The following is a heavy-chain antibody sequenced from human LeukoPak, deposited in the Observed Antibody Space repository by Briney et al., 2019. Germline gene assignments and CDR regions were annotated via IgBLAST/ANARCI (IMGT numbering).Heavy chain of an antibody. D-gene: IGHD3-3*01. CDR3: ARDSRVVIIPTWFDP. CDR1: GYTFTSYA. V-gene: IGHV7-4-1*02. J-gene: IGHJ5*02. CDR2: INTNTGNP. Sequence: GASVKVSCKASGYTFTSYAMNWVRQAPGQGLEWMGWINTNTGNPTYAQGFTGRFVFSLDTSVSTAYLQISSLKAEDTAVYYCARDSRVVIIPTWFDPWGQGTLVIVSS.